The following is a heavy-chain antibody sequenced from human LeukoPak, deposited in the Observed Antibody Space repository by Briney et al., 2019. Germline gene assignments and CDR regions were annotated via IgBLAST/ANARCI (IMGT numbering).Heavy chain of an antibody. V-gene: IGHV3-23*01. D-gene: IGHD6-13*01. Sequence: PGGSLRLSCAASGFTFSSYAMSWVRQAPGKGLEWVSAISGSGGSTYYADSVKGRFTISRDNSKNTLYLQMNSLRAEDTAVYYCAKARRAAAGTELYYFDYWGQGTLVTVSS. CDR1: GFTFSSYA. CDR3: AKARRAAAGTELYYFDY. J-gene: IGHJ4*02. CDR2: ISGSGGST.